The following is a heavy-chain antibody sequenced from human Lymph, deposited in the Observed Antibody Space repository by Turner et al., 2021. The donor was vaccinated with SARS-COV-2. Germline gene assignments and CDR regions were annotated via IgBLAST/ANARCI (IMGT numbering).Heavy chain of an antibody. CDR3: ARGPPDFPYYFDY. Sequence: EVQLVESGGGLVKPGGSLRLSCAASGFTFSSYSMNWVRQAPGKGLEWVSSITFTSSYIYYADSGKSRFTISRDNAKNSLYLQMSSLRAEETAVYYCARGPPDFPYYFDYWGQGTLVTVSS. CDR2: ITFTSSYI. V-gene: IGHV3-21*01. D-gene: IGHD2-21*02. CDR1: GFTFSSYS. J-gene: IGHJ4*02.